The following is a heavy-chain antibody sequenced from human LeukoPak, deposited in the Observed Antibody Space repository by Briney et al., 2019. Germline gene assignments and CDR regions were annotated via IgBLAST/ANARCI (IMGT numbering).Heavy chain of an antibody. Sequence: PSETLSLTCTVSGGSISSSSYYWGWIRQPPGKGLEWIGSIYYSGHTYYNPSLKSRVTILGDTSKTPCSLTVSPLRAAATAVDYCARLIAVAAVLPLDSWGQGALVTVSS. V-gene: IGHV4-39*01. CDR1: GGSISSSSYY. CDR3: ARLIAVAAVLPLDS. D-gene: IGHD6-19*01. J-gene: IGHJ4*02. CDR2: IYYSGHT.